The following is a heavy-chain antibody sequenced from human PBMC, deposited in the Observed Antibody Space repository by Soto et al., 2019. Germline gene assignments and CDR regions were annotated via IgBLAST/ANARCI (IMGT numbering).Heavy chain of an antibody. D-gene: IGHD3-16*02. CDR3: ARDVGLHLGELSFSDY. CDR2: IKQDGSEK. J-gene: IGHJ4*02. V-gene: IGHV3-7*01. CDR1: GFTFSSYA. Sequence: GGSLRLSCAASGFTFSSYAMSWVRQAPGKGLEWVANIKQDGSEKYYVDSVKGRFTISRDNAKNSLYLQMNSLRAEDTAVYYCARDVGLHLGELSFSDYWGQGTLVTVSS.